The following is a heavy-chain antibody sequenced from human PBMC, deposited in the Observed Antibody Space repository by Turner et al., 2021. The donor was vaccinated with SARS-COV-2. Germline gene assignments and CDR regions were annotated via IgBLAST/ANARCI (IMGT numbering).Heavy chain of an antibody. CDR2: IYSGCST. CDR3: ARDGAWKPEGMDV. J-gene: IGHJ6*02. Sequence: EVQLVESGGGLIQTGGSLRLSGAATGFTVSSNYMSWVRQAPGNGLEWVSVIYSGCSTYYADSVKGRFTISRDNSKNTLYLQMNSLRAEDTAVYYCARDGAWKPEGMDVWGQGTTVTVSS. CDR1: GFTVSSNY. D-gene: IGHD1-1*01. V-gene: IGHV3-53*01.